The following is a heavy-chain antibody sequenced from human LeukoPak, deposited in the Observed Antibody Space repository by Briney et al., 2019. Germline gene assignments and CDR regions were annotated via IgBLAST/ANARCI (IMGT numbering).Heavy chain of an antibody. J-gene: IGHJ4*02. CDR3: ASGYCSGGSCYLDY. CDR1: GGSMSSGGYY. Sequence: PSETLSLTCTVSGGSMSSGGYYWSSIRQHPGKGLEWIGYIYYSGSTYYNPSLKSRVTISVDTSKNQFSLKLSSVTAADTAVYYRASGYCSGGSCYLDYWGQGTLVTVSS. CDR2: IYYSGST. V-gene: IGHV4-31*03. D-gene: IGHD2-15*01.